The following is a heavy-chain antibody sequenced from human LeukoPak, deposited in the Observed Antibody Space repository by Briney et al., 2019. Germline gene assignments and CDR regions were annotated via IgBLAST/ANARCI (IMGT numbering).Heavy chain of an antibody. J-gene: IGHJ4*02. V-gene: IGHV1-69*04. CDR1: GGTFSSHA. Sequence: GASVKVSCKASGGTFSSHAISWVRQAPGQGLEWMGRIIPILGIANYAQKFQGRVTITVDKSTSTAYMELSSLRSEDTAVYYCARDPDGSGGSCYPFCDYWGQGTLVTVSS. D-gene: IGHD2-15*01. CDR3: ARDPDGSGGSCYPFCDY. CDR2: IIPILGIA.